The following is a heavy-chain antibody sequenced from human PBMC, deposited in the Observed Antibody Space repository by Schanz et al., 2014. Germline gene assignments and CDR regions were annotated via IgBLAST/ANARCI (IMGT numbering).Heavy chain of an antibody. CDR2: IISILGIP. CDR1: GYTFTSYG. J-gene: IGHJ4*02. V-gene: IGHV1-69*04. CDR3: ARGYGDSPTDF. D-gene: IGHD4-17*01. Sequence: QVQLVQSEAEVKKPGSSVKVSCKASGYTFTSYGINWVRQAPGQGLEWMGRIISILGIPNYAQKFQGRVTITADRSTSTAYMELSSLRSEDTAVYYCARGYGDSPTDFWGQGTLVTVSS.